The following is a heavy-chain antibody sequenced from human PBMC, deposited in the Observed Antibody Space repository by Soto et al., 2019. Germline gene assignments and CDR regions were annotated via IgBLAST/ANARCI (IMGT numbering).Heavy chain of an antibody. CDR2: MNTNGVNT. D-gene: IGHD6-19*01. V-gene: IGHV3-64*01. CDR1: GFTFSGYS. Sequence: EVQLVESGGGLVQPGGSLRLSCAASGFTFSGYSMFWVRQAPGKGLEYVSAMNTNGVNTFYAKSVKGRFTISRDHSKNTMYLQRGSLRAEDMAVYYCARGRVEDSSGWATYFDYWGQGNLVTVSS. J-gene: IGHJ4*02. CDR3: ARGRVEDSSGWATYFDY.